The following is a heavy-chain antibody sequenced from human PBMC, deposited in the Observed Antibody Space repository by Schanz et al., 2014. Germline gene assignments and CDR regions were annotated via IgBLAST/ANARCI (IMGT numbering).Heavy chain of an antibody. CDR1: GYTFTDYH. CDR2: ITVYNGNT. V-gene: IGHV1-18*01. Sequence: QVQLVQSGAEVKKPGASVKVSCKSSGYTFTDYHIHWVRQAPGQGLEWLGWITVYNGNTNYAQKLQGRVTMTTDTSTSTAYMELRSLRSDDTAVYFCARDRDQWDGNYFDYWGQGTLVTVSS. CDR3: ARDRDQWDGNYFDY. D-gene: IGHD1-26*01. J-gene: IGHJ4*02.